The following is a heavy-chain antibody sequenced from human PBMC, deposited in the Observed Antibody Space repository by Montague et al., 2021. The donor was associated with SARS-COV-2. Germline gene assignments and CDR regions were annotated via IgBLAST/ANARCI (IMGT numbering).Heavy chain of an antibody. D-gene: IGHD6-25*01. J-gene: IGHJ5*02. CDR3: ARGSGSASATWFDP. CDR1: GRSIGSHY. Sequence: SEILSLTCTVSGRSIGSHYWSWIRLPPGKGLEWVGHIYYTGITKYKSSLKSRVTISVDTSKNQLSLKLDSVTAADTAVYYCARGSGSASATWFDPWGQGTLVTVSS. V-gene: IGHV4-59*11. CDR2: IYYTGIT.